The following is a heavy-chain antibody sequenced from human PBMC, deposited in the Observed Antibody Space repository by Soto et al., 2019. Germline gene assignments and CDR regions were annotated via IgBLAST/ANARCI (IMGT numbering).Heavy chain of an antibody. CDR1: GGSISSYY. V-gene: IGHV4-59*08. D-gene: IGHD7-27*01. J-gene: IGHJ4*02. CDR2: IHYSGST. Sequence: SETLSLTCTVSGGSISSYYWSWIRQPPGKGLEWIGYIHYSGSTNYNPSLKSRVTISADTSKNQFSLKLSSVTAADTAVHYCARHGTGDVDYWGQGTLVTVSS. CDR3: ARHGTGDVDY.